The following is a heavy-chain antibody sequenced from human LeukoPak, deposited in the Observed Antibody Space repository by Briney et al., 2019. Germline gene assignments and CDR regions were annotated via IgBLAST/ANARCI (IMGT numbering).Heavy chain of an antibody. D-gene: IGHD6-13*01. CDR1: GFTFSSYG. J-gene: IGHJ6*02. V-gene: IGHV3-30*03. CDR3: ARDLYSSSRSRNDYYYYGMDV. CDR2: ISYDGSNK. Sequence: PGGSLRLSCAASGFTFSSYGMHWVRQAPGKGLEWVAVISYDGSNKYYADSVKGRFTISRDNSKNTLYLQMNSLRAEDTAVYYCARDLYSSSRSRNDYYYYGMDVWGQGTTVTVSS.